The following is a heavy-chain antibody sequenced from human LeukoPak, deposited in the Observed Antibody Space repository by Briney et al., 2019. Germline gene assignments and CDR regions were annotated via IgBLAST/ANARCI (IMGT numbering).Heavy chain of an antibody. CDR1: GFTLRSFG. V-gene: IGHV3-48*01. CDR3: ARRFDS. J-gene: IGHJ4*02. Sequence: GRSLRLSCAASGFTLRSFGMHWVRQTPGKGLEWISYISSGSTTIYYADSVKGRFTISRDDAKNSLYLQMNSLRVEDTAVYYCARRFDSWGQGTLVTVSS. CDR2: ISSGSTTI.